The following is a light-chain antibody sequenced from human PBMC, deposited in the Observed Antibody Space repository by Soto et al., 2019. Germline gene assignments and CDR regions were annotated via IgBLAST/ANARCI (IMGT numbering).Light chain of an antibody. V-gene: IGKV3-11*01. CDR3: QQRSDWPWT. CDR2: GAS. CDR1: QSVSSN. Sequence: EIVLTQSPGTLSLSPGERATLSCRASQSVSSNLVWYQQKPGQAPRLLIYGASTRVTGIPARFSGSGSGTEFTLTISSLEPEDFAVYYCQQRSDWPWTFGQGTKVDI. J-gene: IGKJ1*01.